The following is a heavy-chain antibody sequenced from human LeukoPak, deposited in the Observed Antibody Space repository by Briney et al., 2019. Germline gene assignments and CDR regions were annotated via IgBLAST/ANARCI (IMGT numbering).Heavy chain of an antibody. CDR3: ARDRAYCSGGSCPPDDYFDY. J-gene: IGHJ4*02. Sequence: PSETLSLTCTVSGGSISSYYWSWIRQPAGKGLEWIGRIYTSGSTSYNPSLKSRVTMSVDTSKNQFSLKLSSVTAADTAVYYCARDRAYCSGGSCPPDDYFDYWGQGTLVTVSS. CDR1: GGSISSYY. CDR2: IYTSGST. D-gene: IGHD2-15*01. V-gene: IGHV4-4*07.